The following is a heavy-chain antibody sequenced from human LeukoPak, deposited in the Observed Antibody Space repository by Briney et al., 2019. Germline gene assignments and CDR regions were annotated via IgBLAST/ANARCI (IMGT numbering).Heavy chain of an antibody. D-gene: IGHD6-19*01. Sequence: GGSLRLSCASSGFTFNNYAMTWVRQAPGKGLEWASSITASGGSTYCADSVKGRFTISRDNSKYTLYLQMSSLRAEDTAVYYCSHARGWYDFGYWGQGILVTVSS. CDR2: ITASGGST. V-gene: IGHV3-23*01. J-gene: IGHJ4*02. CDR3: SHARGWYDFGY. CDR1: GFTFNNYA.